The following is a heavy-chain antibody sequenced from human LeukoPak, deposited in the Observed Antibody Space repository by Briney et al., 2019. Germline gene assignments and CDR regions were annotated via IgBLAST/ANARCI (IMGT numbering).Heavy chain of an antibody. CDR3: AMNWGTGRTLDY. Sequence: SETLSLTCAVYGGSFSSYYWSWIRQPPGKGLEWVGDINDSGGTNYNPSRKTRVTISFKTSKHLYSLRLSAVTAADSAVYYCAMNWGTGRTLDYWGQGTLVTVSS. CDR1: GGSFSSYY. D-gene: IGHD7-27*01. V-gene: IGHV4-34*01. J-gene: IGHJ4*02. CDR2: INDSGGT.